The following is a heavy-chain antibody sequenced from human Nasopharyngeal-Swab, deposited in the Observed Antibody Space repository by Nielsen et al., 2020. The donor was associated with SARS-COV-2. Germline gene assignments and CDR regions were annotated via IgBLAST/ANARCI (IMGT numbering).Heavy chain of an antibody. CDR3: ARDVAIVGATLEN. CDR2: ISSSSSTS. J-gene: IGHJ4*02. V-gene: IGHV3-48*02. Sequence: GGSLRLSCAASEFTMSRNGMHWVRQAPGKGLEWVAYISSSSSTSYYADSVKGRFTISRDNPENSLYLQMNSLRDEDTALYYCARDVAIVGATLENWGQGTLVTVSS. D-gene: IGHD1-26*01. CDR1: EFTMSRNG.